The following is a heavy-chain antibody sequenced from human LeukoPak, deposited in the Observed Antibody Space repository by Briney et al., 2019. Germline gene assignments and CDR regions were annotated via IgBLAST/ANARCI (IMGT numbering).Heavy chain of an antibody. Sequence: GASVKVSCKASGGTFSSYAISWVRQAPGQGLEWMGGIIPIFGTANYAQKFQGRVTITADESTSRAYMELSSLRSEDTAVYYCARYYGSGSYYNPGPFDYWGQGTLVTVFS. CDR1: GGTFSSYA. J-gene: IGHJ4*02. V-gene: IGHV1-69*13. D-gene: IGHD3-10*01. CDR3: ARYYGSGSYYNPGPFDY. CDR2: IIPIFGTA.